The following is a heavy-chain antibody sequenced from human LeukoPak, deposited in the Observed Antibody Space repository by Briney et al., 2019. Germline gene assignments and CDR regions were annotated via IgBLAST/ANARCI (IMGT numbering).Heavy chain of an antibody. CDR3: ASPIGYGY. D-gene: IGHD3-10*01. CDR1: GFTFSSYS. V-gene: IGHV3-21*01. Sequence: GGSLRLSCAASGFTFSSYSMNWVRQAPGKGLEWVSSISGSSSYIYYADSVEGRFTISRDNAKNSLYLQMNSLRAEDTAVYYCASPIGYGYWGQGTLVTVSS. J-gene: IGHJ4*02. CDR2: ISGSSSYI.